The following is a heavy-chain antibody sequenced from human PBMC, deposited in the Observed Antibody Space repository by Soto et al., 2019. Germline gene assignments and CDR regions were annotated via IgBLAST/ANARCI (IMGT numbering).Heavy chain of an antibody. D-gene: IGHD1-26*01. J-gene: IGHJ4*02. V-gene: IGHV3-33*08. CDR1: RFTFSSHG. CDR2: IWYDGSNK. Sequence: QVQLVESGGGVVQPGRSLTLSCADSRFTFSSHGMHWVRQAPGKELEWLAIIWYDGSNKYYADSVKGRFTISRDNSKNTLSLQMHNLRVEDRALYYCARGGRSLPQPLDCWGQGTLVTVSS. CDR3: ARGGRSLPQPLDC.